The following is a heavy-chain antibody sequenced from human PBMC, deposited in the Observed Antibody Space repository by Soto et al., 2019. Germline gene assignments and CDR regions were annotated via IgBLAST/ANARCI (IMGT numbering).Heavy chain of an antibody. D-gene: IGHD6-6*01. Sequence: LRLSCAASGFTFSSYAMHWVRQAPGKGLEWVAVISYDGSNKYYADSVKGRFTISRDNSKNTLYLQMNSLRAEDTAVYYCARDKGAARDSGMDVWGQGTTVTVSS. CDR3: ARDKGAARDSGMDV. V-gene: IGHV3-30-3*01. J-gene: IGHJ6*02. CDR1: GFTFSSYA. CDR2: ISYDGSNK.